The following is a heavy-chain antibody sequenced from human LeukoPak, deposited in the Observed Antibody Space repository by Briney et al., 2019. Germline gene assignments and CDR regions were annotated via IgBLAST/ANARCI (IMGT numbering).Heavy chain of an antibody. CDR3: AKGVAYCGGVCYSDY. D-gene: IGHD2-21*02. Sequence: TGGSLRLSCAASGFTFSSYAMSWVRQAPGKGLEWVSAISGSGGSTYYADSVKGRFTISRDNSKNTLYLQMNSLRAEDTAVYYCAKGVAYCGGVCYSDYWGQGTLVTVSS. V-gene: IGHV3-23*01. CDR2: ISGSGGST. CDR1: GFTFSSYA. J-gene: IGHJ4*02.